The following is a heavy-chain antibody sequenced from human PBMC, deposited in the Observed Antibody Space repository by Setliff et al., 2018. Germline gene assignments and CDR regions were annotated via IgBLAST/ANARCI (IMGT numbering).Heavy chain of an antibody. Sequence: GGSLRLSCAASGFTVSANDMSWVRQAPGKGLEWVSYINAWGTSKYYADSVRGRFTISRDNAKNSLYLQMNSLRAEDTAVYYCARDGVSYGMDVWGQGTTVTVSS. CDR2: INAWGTSK. CDR3: ARDGVSYGMDV. J-gene: IGHJ6*02. V-gene: IGHV3-11*04. CDR1: GFTVSAND.